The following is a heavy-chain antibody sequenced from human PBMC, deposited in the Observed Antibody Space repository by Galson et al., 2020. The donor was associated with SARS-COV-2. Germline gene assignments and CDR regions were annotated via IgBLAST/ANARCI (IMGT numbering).Heavy chain of an antibody. Sequence: KIGESLKISCKGSGYSFTSYWIGWVRQMPGKGLEWMGIIYPGDSDTRYSPSFQGQVTISADKSISTAYLQWSSLKASDTAMYYCARGWGGGSCYSLRLCPPLDAFDIWGQGTMVTVSS. CDR3: ARGWGGGSCYSLRLCPPLDAFDI. CDR2: IYPGDSDT. J-gene: IGHJ3*02. V-gene: IGHV5-51*01. CDR1: GYSFTSYW. D-gene: IGHD2-15*01.